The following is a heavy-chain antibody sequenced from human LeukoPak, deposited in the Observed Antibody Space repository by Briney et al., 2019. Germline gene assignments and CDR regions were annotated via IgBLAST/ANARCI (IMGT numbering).Heavy chain of an antibody. D-gene: IGHD6-13*01. CDR1: GGSISTNFW. CDR3: ARLSPYSSSWYFLDY. V-gene: IGHV4-4*02. Sequence: SETLSLTCAVSGGSISTNFWWSWVRQPPGKGLEWIGEIHHTEGTNYNPSLGSRVTISLDKSKNQFSLNLNSVTAADTAVYYCARLSPYSSSWYFLDYWGQGTLVTVSS. CDR2: IHHTEGT. J-gene: IGHJ4*02.